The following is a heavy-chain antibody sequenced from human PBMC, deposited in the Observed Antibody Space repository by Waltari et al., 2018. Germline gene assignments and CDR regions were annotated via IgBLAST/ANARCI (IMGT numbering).Heavy chain of an antibody. J-gene: IGHJ4*02. Sequence: EVQLVESGGGLVQPGGSLRLSCAASAFPFSHNWMTWVRQAPGKGLEWVANINQDGSEKYSVESVKGRFTISRDNAKNSLYLQLNSLRADDTAVYYCTRGGDDSSWYWRNWGQGTLVTVSS. CDR1: AFPFSHNW. V-gene: IGHV3-7*01. CDR2: INQDGSEK. D-gene: IGHD6-13*01. CDR3: TRGGDDSSWYWRN.